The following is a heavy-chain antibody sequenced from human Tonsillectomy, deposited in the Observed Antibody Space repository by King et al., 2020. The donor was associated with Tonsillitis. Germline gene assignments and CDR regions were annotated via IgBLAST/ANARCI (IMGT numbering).Heavy chain of an antibody. CDR3: ATQVVPAANMDV. CDR1: GFTFSSYG. CDR2: ISYDGSNK. V-gene: IGHV3-30*03. Sequence: VQLVESGGGVVQPGRSLRLSCAASGFTFSSYGMHWVRQAPGKGLEWVAVISYDGSNKYYADSVKGRFTISRDNSKNTLYLQMNSLRAEDTAVYYCATQVVPAANMDVWGKGTTVTVSS. D-gene: IGHD2-2*01. J-gene: IGHJ6*03.